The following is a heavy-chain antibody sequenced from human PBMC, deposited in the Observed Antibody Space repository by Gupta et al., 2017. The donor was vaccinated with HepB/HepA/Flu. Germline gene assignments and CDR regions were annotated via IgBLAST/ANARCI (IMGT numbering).Heavy chain of an antibody. CDR3: ARGYYDFWSGYLLYFDY. J-gene: IGHJ4*02. D-gene: IGHD3-3*01. V-gene: IGHV4-59*01. CDR1: GGSISSYY. Sequence: QVQLQESGPGLVKPSETLSLTCTVSGGSISSYYWSWIRQPPGKGLEWIGYIYYSGSTNYNPSLKSRVTISVDTSKNQFSLKLSSVTAADTAVYYCARGYYDFWSGYLLYFDYWGQGTLVTVSS. CDR2: IYYSGST.